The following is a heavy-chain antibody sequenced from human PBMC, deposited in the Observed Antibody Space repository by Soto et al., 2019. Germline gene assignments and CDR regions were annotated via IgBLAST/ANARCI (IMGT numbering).Heavy chain of an antibody. Sequence: QVPLQESGPGLVKPSETLSLDCSVFGGSMGSSSYYWAWIRQPLGKGLEWIGGMEYSGRTYYNSSLKRRFILTVDTSKNRFSPKLTSVTAADTSVYSCARHKRITVVGVATIRGIFVSWGKGDLVTVSS. J-gene: IGHJ4*02. CDR3: ARHKRITVVGVATIRGIFVS. CDR1: GGSMGSSSYY. D-gene: IGHD3-3*01. CDR2: MEYSGRT. V-gene: IGHV4-39*01.